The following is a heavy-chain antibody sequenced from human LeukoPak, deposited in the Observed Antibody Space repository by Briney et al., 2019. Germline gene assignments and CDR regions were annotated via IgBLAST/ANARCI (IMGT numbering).Heavy chain of an antibody. D-gene: IGHD3-22*01. CDR3: ARRDDSSGYHKIFDY. J-gene: IGHJ4*02. CDR2: IYYGENT. Sequence: PSETLSLTCTVSGGSISSGPYYWGWTRQPPGKGLEWIGNIYYGENTYYNPSLKSRVTISIDTSKNQFYLKLSSLTAADTAVYYCARRDDSSGYHKIFDYWGPGTLVTVSS. CDR1: GGSISSGPYY. V-gene: IGHV4-39*01.